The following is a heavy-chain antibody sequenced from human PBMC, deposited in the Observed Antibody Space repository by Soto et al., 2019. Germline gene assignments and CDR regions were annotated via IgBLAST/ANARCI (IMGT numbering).Heavy chain of an antibody. CDR1: GGSISSSSHY. J-gene: IGHJ4*02. V-gene: IGHV4-61*05. CDR3: ARVGGSYWADIDY. Sequence: PSETLSLTCTVSGGSISSSSHYWGWIRQPPGKGLEWIAYIYYSGSTNYNPSLKSRVTISVDTSKNQFSQKLGSVTAADTAVYYCARVGGSYWADIDYWGQGTLVTVSS. D-gene: IGHD1-26*01. CDR2: IYYSGST.